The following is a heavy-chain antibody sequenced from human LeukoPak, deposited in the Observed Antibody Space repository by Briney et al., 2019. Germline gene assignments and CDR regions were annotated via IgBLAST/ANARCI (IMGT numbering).Heavy chain of an antibody. Sequence: ASVKVSCKGSGYTLPELSIPWVRQAPGKGVEWMGGFYPEDGETIYAQKFQGRVTMTEDTSTDTAYMELSSLRSEDTAVYYCAILAHTVVTQRRWFDPWGQGTLVTVSS. V-gene: IGHV1-24*01. CDR2: FYPEDGET. J-gene: IGHJ5*02. CDR3: AILAHTVVTQRRWFDP. D-gene: IGHD4-23*01. CDR1: GYTLPELS.